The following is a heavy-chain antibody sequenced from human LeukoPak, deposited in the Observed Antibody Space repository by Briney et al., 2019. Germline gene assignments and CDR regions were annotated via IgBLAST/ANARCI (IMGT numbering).Heavy chain of an antibody. J-gene: IGHJ4*02. CDR1: GFTFSSYS. Sequence: GGSLRLSCAASGFTFSSYSMNWVHQAPGKGLEWVSSISSSSYIYYADSVKGRFTISRDNAKNSLYLQMNSLRAEDTAVYYCAKVGSSWYYFDYWGQGTLVTVSS. CDR3: AKVGSSWYYFDY. V-gene: IGHV3-21*01. CDR2: ISSSSYI. D-gene: IGHD6-13*01.